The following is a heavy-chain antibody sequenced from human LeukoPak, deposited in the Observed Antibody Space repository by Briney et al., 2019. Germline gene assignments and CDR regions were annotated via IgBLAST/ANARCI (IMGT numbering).Heavy chain of an antibody. Sequence: GGSLRLSCAASGFTFSSYEMNWVRQAPGKGREGVSYISSSGSTIYYADSVKGRFTIYRDNAKNSLYLQMNSVRAEDTAVYYCAELGITMIGGVWGKGTTVTISS. J-gene: IGHJ6*04. V-gene: IGHV3-48*03. CDR2: ISSSGSTI. CDR3: AELGITMIGGV. D-gene: IGHD3-10*02. CDR1: GFTFSSYE.